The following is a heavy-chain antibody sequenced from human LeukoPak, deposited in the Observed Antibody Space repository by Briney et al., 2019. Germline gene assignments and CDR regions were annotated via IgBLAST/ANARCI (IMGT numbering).Heavy chain of an antibody. CDR3: ARDGSVDTAIVFFDY. V-gene: IGHV1-46*01. CDR1: GYTFTSYY. J-gene: IGHJ4*02. CDR2: IDPSGGST. Sequence: ASVKVSCKASGYTFTSYYMHWVRQAPGQGLEWMGIIDPSGGSTRYAQKFQGRVTMTRDTSTSTVYMELSSLTSEDTAVYYCARDGSVDTAIVFFDYWGQGTLVTASS. D-gene: IGHD5-18*01.